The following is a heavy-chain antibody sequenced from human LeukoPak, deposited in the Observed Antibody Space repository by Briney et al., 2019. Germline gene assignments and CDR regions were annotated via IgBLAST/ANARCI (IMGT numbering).Heavy chain of an antibody. Sequence: GGTLRLSCAASGFTFSSYDMSWVRQAPGKGLEWVSGISGSGGNTYYADSVKGRFTISRDNSKNTLYLQMNSLRAEDTAVYYCAKSDRGSEDYWGQGTLVTVSS. D-gene: IGHD3-10*01. CDR3: AKSDRGSEDY. J-gene: IGHJ4*02. CDR1: GFTFSSYD. V-gene: IGHV3-23*01. CDR2: ISGSGGNT.